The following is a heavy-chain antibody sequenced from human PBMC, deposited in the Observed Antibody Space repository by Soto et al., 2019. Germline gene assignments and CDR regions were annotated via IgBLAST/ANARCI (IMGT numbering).Heavy chain of an antibody. V-gene: IGHV4-38-2*02. CDR3: ARVHVMVVAGSTFDY. CDR2: IYHGGTT. CDR1: GYSISSGSY. J-gene: IGHJ4*01. Sequence: SETLSLTCTVPGYSISSGSYWACIRQPPGKGPEWIASIYHGGTTFYNPSLKSRITISVDTSNNQFSLKLTSVTAADTAVYYCARVHVMVVAGSTFDYWGHGTLVTVSS. D-gene: IGHD6-19*01.